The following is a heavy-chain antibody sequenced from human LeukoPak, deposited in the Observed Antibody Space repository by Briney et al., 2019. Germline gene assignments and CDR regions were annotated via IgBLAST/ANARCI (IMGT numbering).Heavy chain of an antibody. CDR2: ISSSSSTI. J-gene: IGHJ4*02. V-gene: IGHV3-48*01. CDR3: AIVGIVVVPAARRVDY. D-gene: IGHD2-2*01. CDR1: GFTFSSYS. Sequence: PGGSLRLSCAASGFTFSSYSMNWVRQAPGKGLEWVSYISSSSSTIYYADSVKGRFTISRDNAKNSLYLRMNSLRAEDTAVYYCAIVGIVVVPAARRVDYWGQGTLVTVSS.